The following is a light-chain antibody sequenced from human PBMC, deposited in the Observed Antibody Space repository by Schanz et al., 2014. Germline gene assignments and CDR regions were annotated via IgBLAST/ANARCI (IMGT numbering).Light chain of an antibody. CDR1: QSVNNN. CDR2: SAS. CDR3: QQYNNWLT. J-gene: IGKJ4*01. Sequence: EIVMTQSPATLSVSPGERATLSCRASQSVNNNLAWYQQNPGQAPRLLIYSASTRATAIPARFSGSGSGTEFTLTISSLQSEDFAVYYCQQYNNWLTFGGGTKVEIK. V-gene: IGKV3-15*01.